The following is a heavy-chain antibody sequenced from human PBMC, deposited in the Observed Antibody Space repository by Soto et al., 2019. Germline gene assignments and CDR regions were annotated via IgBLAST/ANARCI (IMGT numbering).Heavy chain of an antibody. D-gene: IGHD6-19*01. Sequence: EVQLVESGGGLVQPGRSLRLSCAASGFTFDDNAMHWVRQAPGKGLEWVSGISWNSGSIGYADSVKGRFTISRDNAKNSLYLQMNSLRAEDTALYYCAKDGGYSSGRYGAWGQGTLVTVSS. CDR3: AKDGGYSSGRYGA. CDR1: GFTFDDNA. V-gene: IGHV3-9*01. CDR2: ISWNSGSI. J-gene: IGHJ5*02.